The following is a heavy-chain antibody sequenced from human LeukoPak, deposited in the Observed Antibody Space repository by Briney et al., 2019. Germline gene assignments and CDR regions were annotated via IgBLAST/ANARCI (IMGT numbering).Heavy chain of an antibody. CDR1: AFTFSSYG. J-gene: IGHJ4*02. D-gene: IGHD3-22*01. Sequence: QPGGSLRLSCAASAFTFSSYGMHWVRQAPGKGLEWVAVMSYDGSNKYYADSVKGRFTISRDNSKNTLYLQMNSLRAEDTAVYYCAKGPTYYDSSGYYSPPAGDWGQGTLVTASS. CDR2: MSYDGSNK. V-gene: IGHV3-30*18. CDR3: AKGPTYYDSSGYYSPPAGD.